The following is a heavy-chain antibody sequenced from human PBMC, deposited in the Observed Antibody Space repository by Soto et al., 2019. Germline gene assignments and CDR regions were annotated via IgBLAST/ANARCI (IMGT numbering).Heavy chain of an antibody. CDR1: GYTFTSYY. CDR2: INPNGGST. CDR3: ARGVGSGSYYNQYNWFDP. V-gene: IGHV1-46*01. J-gene: IGHJ5*02. Sequence: GASVKVSCKASGYTFTSYYMHWVRQAPGQGLEWMGIINPNGGSTNYAQKLQGRVTMTTDTSTSTAYMELRSLRSDDTAVYYCARGVGSGSYYNQYNWFDPWGQGTLVTVSS. D-gene: IGHD3-10*01.